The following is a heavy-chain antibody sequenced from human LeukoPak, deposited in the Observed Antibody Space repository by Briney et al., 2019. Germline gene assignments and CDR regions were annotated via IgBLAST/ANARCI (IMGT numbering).Heavy chain of an antibody. D-gene: IGHD3-3*01. CDR2: INPSGGST. J-gene: IGHJ6*02. V-gene: IGHV1-46*01. Sequence: GASVKVSCKASGYTFTSYYMHWVRQAPGQGLEWMGIINPSGGSTSYAQKFQGRVTMTRDTSTSTVYMELSSLRSEDTAVYYCARDKTSRIFGAGRKYGMDVWGQGTTVTVSS. CDR1: GYTFTSYY. CDR3: ARDKTSRIFGAGRKYGMDV.